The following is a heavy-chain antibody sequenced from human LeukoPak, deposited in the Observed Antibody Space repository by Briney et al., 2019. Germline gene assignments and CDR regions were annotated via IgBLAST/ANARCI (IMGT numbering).Heavy chain of an antibody. Sequence: PGGSLRLSCAASGFTFSSYWMHWVRQAPGKGLVWVSRINSDGGSTSYADSVKGRFTISRDNAKNTLYLQMNSLRAEDTAVYYCARGRAYYGSGSLNTPLFDYWGQGTLVTVSS. D-gene: IGHD3-10*01. J-gene: IGHJ4*02. CDR3: ARGRAYYGSGSLNTPLFDY. CDR1: GFTFSSYW. V-gene: IGHV3-74*01. CDR2: INSDGGST.